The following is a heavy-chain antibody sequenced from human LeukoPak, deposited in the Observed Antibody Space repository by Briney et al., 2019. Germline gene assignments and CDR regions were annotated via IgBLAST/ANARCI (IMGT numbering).Heavy chain of an antibody. V-gene: IGHV4-59*01. J-gene: IGHJ4*02. Sequence: SETLSLTCTVSGDSISSFYWSWIRQPPGKGLEWIGCISYSGSTNYNPSLKSRVTISVDTSKDQFSLKLTSVTAADTAVYYCARGVVAAPQTFDYWGQGTLVTVSS. CDR3: ARGVVAAPQTFDY. CDR2: ISYSGST. D-gene: IGHD2-15*01. CDR1: GDSISSFY.